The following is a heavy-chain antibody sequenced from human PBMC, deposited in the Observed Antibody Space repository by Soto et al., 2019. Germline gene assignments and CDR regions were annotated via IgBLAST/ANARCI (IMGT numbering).Heavy chain of an antibody. V-gene: IGHV4-30-4*01. Sequence: PSETLSLTCTVSGGPISGYYWNWVRQSSGKGLEWIGYIYSTGATYYNPSLESRATISLDTSNSQFSLRVTSLTPADTAVYYCVREGLGMVGFDSWGQGVQVTVSS. CDR1: GGPISGYY. CDR3: VREGLGMVGFDS. J-gene: IGHJ4*02. D-gene: IGHD7-27*01. CDR2: IYSTGAT.